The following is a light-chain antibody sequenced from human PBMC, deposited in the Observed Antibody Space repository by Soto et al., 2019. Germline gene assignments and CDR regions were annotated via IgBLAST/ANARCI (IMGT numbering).Light chain of an antibody. J-gene: IGKJ3*01. V-gene: IGKV1-5*01. CDR1: QSVSYW. CDR2: DAS. Sequence: DIHMTQSPSTLSASVGDRVTITCRASQSVSYWLSWYQQKPGKAPKLLIHDASSLESGVPTRFRGGGSGQEFNLTISDLQPDDFAKYYSQQYVYSFGSATTVEMK. CDR3: QQYVYS.